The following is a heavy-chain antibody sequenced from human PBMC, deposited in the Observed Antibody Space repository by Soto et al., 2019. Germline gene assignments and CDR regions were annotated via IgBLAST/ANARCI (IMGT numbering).Heavy chain of an antibody. D-gene: IGHD1-26*01. V-gene: IGHV4-39*01. CDR1: GDSISSGSYY. Sequence: PSETLSLTCTVSGDSISSGSYYWTWIRQPPGKGLEWIATINYSGSTYYNPSLKSQASISVDTSKNQFSLRLSSVTAADTAVYFCARYSGSPGFYFDYWGQGTLVTVSS. J-gene: IGHJ4*02. CDR3: ARYSGSPGFYFDY. CDR2: INYSGST.